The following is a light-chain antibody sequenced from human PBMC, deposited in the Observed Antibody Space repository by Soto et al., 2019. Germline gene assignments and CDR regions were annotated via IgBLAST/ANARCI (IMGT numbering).Light chain of an antibody. V-gene: IGKV3-11*01. J-gene: IGKJ1*01. Sequence: EIVLTQSPATLSLSPGDRATLSCRASQSVSSYLAWYQQKPGQAPRLLIYDASNRATGIPARFSGSGSGTDFTLTISSLEPEDFAAYYCHQRNSWLWTFGQGTKVDIK. CDR1: QSVSSY. CDR3: HQRNSWLWT. CDR2: DAS.